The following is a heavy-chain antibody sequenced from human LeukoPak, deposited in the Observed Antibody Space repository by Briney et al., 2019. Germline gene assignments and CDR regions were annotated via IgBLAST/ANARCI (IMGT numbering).Heavy chain of an antibody. Sequence: SQTLSLTCTVSGGSISSGSYYWSWIRQPAGKGLEWIGRIYTSGSTNYNPSLKSRVTISVDTSKNQFSLKLNSVTAADTAVYHCARVKDEFGPTVWGVWGQGTTVTVSS. CDR1: GGSISSGSYY. D-gene: IGHD3-10*01. CDR2: IYTSGST. CDR3: ARVKDEFGPTVWGV. V-gene: IGHV4-61*02. J-gene: IGHJ6*02.